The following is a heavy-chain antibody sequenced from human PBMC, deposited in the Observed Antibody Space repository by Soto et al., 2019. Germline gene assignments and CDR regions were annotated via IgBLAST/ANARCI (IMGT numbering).Heavy chain of an antibody. CDR2: ISYDGSNK. D-gene: IGHD1-26*01. J-gene: IGHJ4*02. CDR3: ASAGELLPFDY. Sequence: QVQLVESGGGVVHPGRSLRLSCAASGFTFSSYGMHWVRQAPGKGLEWVAVISYDGSNKYYADSVKGRFTISRDNSKNTLYLQMNSLRAEDTAVYYCASAGELLPFDYWGQGTLVTVSS. V-gene: IGHV3-30*03. CDR1: GFTFSSYG.